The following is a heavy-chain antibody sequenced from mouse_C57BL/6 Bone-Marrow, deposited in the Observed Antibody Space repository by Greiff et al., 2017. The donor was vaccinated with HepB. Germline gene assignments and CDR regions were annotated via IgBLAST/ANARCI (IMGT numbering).Heavy chain of an antibody. Sequence: EVKLMESGGGLVKPGGSLKLSCAASGFTFSDYGMHWVRQAPEKGLEWVAYISSGSSTIYYADTVKGRFTISSDNAKNTLFLQMTSLRSEDTAMYYCARNFGSSKDWYFDVWGTGTTVTVSS. CDR3: ARNFGSSKDWYFDV. V-gene: IGHV5-17*01. CDR1: GFTFSDYG. CDR2: ISSGSSTI. D-gene: IGHD1-1*01. J-gene: IGHJ1*03.